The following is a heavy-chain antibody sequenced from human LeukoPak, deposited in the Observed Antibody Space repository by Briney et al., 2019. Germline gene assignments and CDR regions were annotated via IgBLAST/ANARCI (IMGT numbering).Heavy chain of an antibody. CDR3: ARDSGRSPTFDY. CDR1: GSSISNCF. J-gene: IGHJ4*02. CDR2: IYYTGNT. Sequence: SETLSLTCTVSGSSISNCFGSWIRQSPGKGLEWIAYIYYTGNTKYNPSLKSRVTISVDTPKNQFSLRLTSVTADDTAVYYCARDSGRSPTFDYWGQGTLVTVSS. V-gene: IGHV4-59*01. D-gene: IGHD1-26*01.